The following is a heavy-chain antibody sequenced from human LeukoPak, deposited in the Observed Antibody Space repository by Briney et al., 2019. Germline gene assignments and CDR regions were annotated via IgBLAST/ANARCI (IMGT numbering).Heavy chain of an antibody. CDR2: MNHAGGT. D-gene: IGHD3-10*01. Sequence: SETLSLTCAVYGGSFSGYYWSWIRQLPGKGLEWIGEMNHAGGTNYNPSLKSRVTISADTSKKQFSLKLSSVTAADTAVYYCARAQGRLVPPAYWGQGTPVTV. J-gene: IGHJ4*02. V-gene: IGHV4-34*01. CDR1: GGSFSGYY. CDR3: ARAQGRLVPPAY.